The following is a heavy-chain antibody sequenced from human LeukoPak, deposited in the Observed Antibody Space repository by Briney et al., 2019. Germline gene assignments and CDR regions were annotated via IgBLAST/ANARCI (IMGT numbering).Heavy chain of an antibody. CDR2: IGTAGDT. D-gene: IGHD5-18*01. CDR3: ARVAADSYGFDPYWYFDL. CDR1: GFTFSSYD. V-gene: IGHV3-13*01. Sequence: ETGGSLRLSCAASGFTFSSYDMHWVRQATGKGLEWVSAIGTAGDTYYPGSVKGRFTISRENAKNSLYLQMNSLRAGDTAVYYCARVAADSYGFDPYWYFDLWGRGTLVTVSS. J-gene: IGHJ2*01.